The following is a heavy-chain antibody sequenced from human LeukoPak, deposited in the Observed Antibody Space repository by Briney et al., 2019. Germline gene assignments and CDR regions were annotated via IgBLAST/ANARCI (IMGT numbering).Heavy chain of an antibody. J-gene: IGHJ4*02. D-gene: IGHD3-22*01. Sequence: AASVKVSCKASGYTFTGYYMHWVRQAPGQGLEWMGWINPNSGGTNYAQKFQGRVTMTRDTSISTAYMELSRLRSDDTAVYYCARVCSGYDSSGYYCYWGQGTLVTVSS. CDR3: ARVCSGYDSSGYYCY. CDR2: INPNSGGT. CDR1: GYTFTGYY. V-gene: IGHV1-2*02.